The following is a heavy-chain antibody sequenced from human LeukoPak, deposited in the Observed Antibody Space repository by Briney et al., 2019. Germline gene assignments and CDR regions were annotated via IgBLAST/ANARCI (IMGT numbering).Heavy chain of an antibody. CDR2: INPSGGST. CDR3: ARAGDPYGDYARAGY. D-gene: IGHD4-17*01. V-gene: IGHV1-46*01. Sequence: ASVKVSCKASGYTFTSYYMHWVRQAPGQGLEWMGIINPSGGSTSYAQKFQGRVTMARDTSTSTVYMELSSPRSEDTAVYYCARAGDPYGDYARAGYWGQGTLVTVSS. J-gene: IGHJ4*02. CDR1: GYTFTSYY.